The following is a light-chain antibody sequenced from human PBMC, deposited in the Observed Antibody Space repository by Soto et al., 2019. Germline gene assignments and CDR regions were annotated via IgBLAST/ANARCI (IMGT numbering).Light chain of an antibody. Sequence: DIQMTQSPSTLSASVGDRVTITCRASQSISSWLAWYQQKPGKAPKLLISQASSLESGVPSRFSGSGSETEFTLTISGLQPDDFASYYCQQYNSCSWTFGQGTKVDIK. CDR1: QSISSW. V-gene: IGKV1-5*03. CDR3: QQYNSCSWT. CDR2: QAS. J-gene: IGKJ1*01.